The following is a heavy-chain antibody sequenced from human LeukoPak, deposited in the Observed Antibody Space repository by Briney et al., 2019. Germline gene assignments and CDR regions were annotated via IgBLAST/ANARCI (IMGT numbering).Heavy chain of an antibody. D-gene: IGHD6-13*01. Sequence: ASVKVSCKASGYTFTSYYMHWVRQAPGQGLEWMGIINPSGGSTSYAQKFQGRVTMTRGTSTSTVYMELSSLRSEDTAVYYCARDRSDSSSWVYGMDVWGQGTTVTVSS. V-gene: IGHV1-46*01. J-gene: IGHJ6*02. CDR3: ARDRSDSSSWVYGMDV. CDR2: INPSGGST. CDR1: GYTFTSYY.